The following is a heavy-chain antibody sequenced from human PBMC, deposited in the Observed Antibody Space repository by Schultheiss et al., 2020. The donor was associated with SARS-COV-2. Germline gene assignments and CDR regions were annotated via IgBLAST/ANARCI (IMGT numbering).Heavy chain of an antibody. CDR1: GFTFSSYA. CDR2: ISGSGGST. Sequence: GGSLRLSCAASGFTFSSYAMSWVRQAPGKGLEWVSAISGSGGSTYYTDSVKGRFSISRDNSKKTMYLQMNSLRAEDTAVYYCAKDGVLPLGIWEGYFDSWGQGTLVTVSS. V-gene: IGHV3-23*01. J-gene: IGHJ4*02. D-gene: IGHD1-14*01. CDR3: AKDGVLPLGIWEGYFDS.